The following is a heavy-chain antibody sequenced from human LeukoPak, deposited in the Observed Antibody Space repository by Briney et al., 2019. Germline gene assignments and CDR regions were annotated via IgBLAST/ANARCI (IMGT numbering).Heavy chain of an antibody. J-gene: IGHJ4*02. Sequence: SETLSLTCTVSGGSISSYYWSWIRQPPGKGLGWIGYIYYSGSTNYNPSLKSRVTISVDTSKNQFSLKLSSVTAADTAVYYCARVSPLLWFGEFDYWGQGTLVTVSS. D-gene: IGHD3-10*01. V-gene: IGHV4-59*01. CDR3: ARVSPLLWFGEFDY. CDR1: GGSISSYY. CDR2: IYYSGST.